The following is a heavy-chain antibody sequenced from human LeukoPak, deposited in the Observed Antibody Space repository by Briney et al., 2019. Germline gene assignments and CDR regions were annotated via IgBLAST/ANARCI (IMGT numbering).Heavy chain of an antibody. D-gene: IGHD3-3*01. CDR2: ISYDGNNE. J-gene: IGHJ4*02. CDR3: ARDSLGGSGYNDY. V-gene: IGHV3-30-3*01. CDR1: GFTFSSFA. Sequence: GGSLRLSCAASGFTFSSFAMHWVRQAPGKGLEWVTIISYDGNNEYYADSVKGRFIISRDNSKNTLYLQMNSLRAEDTAVYYCARDSLGGSGYNDYWGQGTLVTVSS.